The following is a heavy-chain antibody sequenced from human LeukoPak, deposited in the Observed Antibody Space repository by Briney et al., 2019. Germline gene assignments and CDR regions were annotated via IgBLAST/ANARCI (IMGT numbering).Heavy chain of an antibody. CDR3: ANLENWELPDVY. Sequence: PGGSLRLSCAASKFTFNNYAMHWVRQAPGKGLEWVSGISGTGGSTYYADSVKGRFTISRDNSKNTLYLQMNSLRAEDTAVYYRANLENWELPDVYWGQGTLVTVSS. CDR1: KFTFNNYA. D-gene: IGHD1-26*01. V-gene: IGHV3-23*01. CDR2: ISGTGGST. J-gene: IGHJ4*02.